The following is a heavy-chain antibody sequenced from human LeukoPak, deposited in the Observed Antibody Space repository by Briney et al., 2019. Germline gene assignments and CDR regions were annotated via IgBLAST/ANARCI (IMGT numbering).Heavy chain of an antibody. CDR2: ISVNNGGT. V-gene: IGHV1-18*01. CDR1: GYTFTTYS. CDR3: ATGTQPRGYFLH. J-gene: IGHJ1*01. D-gene: IGHD2/OR15-2a*01. Sequence: ASVKVSCKASGYTFTTYSLAWVRQAPGQSLEWMGWISVNNGGTNYAQSLQDRVTLTRDTSTNTAYLELRSLRSDDTAVNYCATGTQPRGYFLHWGQGTLVTVSS.